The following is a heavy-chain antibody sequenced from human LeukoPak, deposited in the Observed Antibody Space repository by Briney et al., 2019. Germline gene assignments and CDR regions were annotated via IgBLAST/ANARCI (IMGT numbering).Heavy chain of an antibody. J-gene: IGHJ3*02. V-gene: IGHV1-46*01. CDR1: GYTFTSYY. CDR3: ARGDHLSLTTVTKGAFDI. D-gene: IGHD4-17*01. Sequence: GALVKVSCKASGYTFTSYYMHCVRQAPGQGLEWMGIINPSGGSTSYAQKFQGRVTMTRDMSTSTVYMELSSLRSEDTAVYYCARGDHLSLTTVTKGAFDIWGQGTMVTVSS. CDR2: INPSGGST.